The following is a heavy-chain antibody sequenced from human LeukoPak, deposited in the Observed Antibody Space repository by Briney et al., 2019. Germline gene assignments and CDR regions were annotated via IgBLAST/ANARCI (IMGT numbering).Heavy chain of an antibody. V-gene: IGHV4-59*08. J-gene: IGHJ5*02. CDR1: GGSISSYY. CDR2: IYYSGST. Sequence: SETLSLTCTVSGGSISSYYWSWIRQPPGKGLEWIGYIYYSGSTNYNPSLKSRVTISVDTSKNQFSLKLSSVTAADTAVYYCARGYSSGGYNWFDPWGQGTLVTVSS. CDR3: ARGYSSGGYNWFDP. D-gene: IGHD6-19*01.